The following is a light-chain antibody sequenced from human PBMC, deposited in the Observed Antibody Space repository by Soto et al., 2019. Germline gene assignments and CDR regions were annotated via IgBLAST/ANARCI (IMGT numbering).Light chain of an antibody. Sequence: DIQLTQFPPTLSASVGDRVIITCRTSQDINGWLAWYRQKPGKAPNLLIYEASTLHTGVPSRFSGGGSGTEFTLTISSLQPDDSATCYCQQYNSDPYTFGQWTRLEIK. CDR3: QQYNSDPYT. V-gene: IGKV1-5*03. CDR2: EAS. CDR1: QDINGW. J-gene: IGKJ2*01.